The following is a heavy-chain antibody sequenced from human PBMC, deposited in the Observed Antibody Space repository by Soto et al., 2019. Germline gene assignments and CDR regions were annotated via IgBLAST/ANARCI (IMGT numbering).Heavy chain of an antibody. D-gene: IGHD3-10*01. CDR3: ARGLIVWFGELSRPGGYYYYMDV. V-gene: IGHV4-34*01. J-gene: IGHJ6*03. Sequence: QVQLQQWGAGLLKPSETLSLTCAVYGGSFSGYQWSWIRQTPGKGLEWIGEINDSGNINYNPSLKSRVTILVDTAKKQISLKLSSVTAADTAVYYCARGLIVWFGELSRPGGYYYYMDVWGKGTTVTVSS. CDR1: GGSFSGYQ. CDR2: INDSGNI.